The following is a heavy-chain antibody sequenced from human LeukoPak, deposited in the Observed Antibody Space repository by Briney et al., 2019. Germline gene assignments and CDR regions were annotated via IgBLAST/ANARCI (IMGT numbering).Heavy chain of an antibody. CDR2: IRSKAYGGTT. Sequence: GVLRLSCTASGFTFCDYAMSWFRQAPGKGLEWVGFIRSKAYGGTTEYAASVKGRFTISRDDSKSIAYLQMNSLKTEDTAVYYCTRVGDFWSGYSPTTPPDVWGQGTTVTVSS. CDR3: TRVGDFWSGYSPTTPPDV. V-gene: IGHV3-49*03. J-gene: IGHJ6*02. CDR1: GFTFCDYA. D-gene: IGHD3-3*01.